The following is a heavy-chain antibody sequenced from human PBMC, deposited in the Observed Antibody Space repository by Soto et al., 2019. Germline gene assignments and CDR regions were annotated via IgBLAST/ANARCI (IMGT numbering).Heavy chain of an antibody. J-gene: IGHJ4*02. Sequence: QVQLVQSGAEVKKPGASVKVSCKASGYTFTSQYIHWVRQAPGQGLEWMGIINPSGGSTNYAQKFKVRGTDSRDTSTSTDYMELSSLRAEDTALYYWPRGLYGGNTVFGYWGQGTLVTVSS. CDR3: PRGLYGGNTVFGY. CDR1: GYTFTSQY. D-gene: IGHD4-17*01. V-gene: IGHV1-46*01. CDR2: INPSGGST.